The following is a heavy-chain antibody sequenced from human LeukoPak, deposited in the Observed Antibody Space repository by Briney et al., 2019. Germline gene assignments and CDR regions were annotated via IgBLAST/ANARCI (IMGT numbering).Heavy chain of an antibody. CDR3: AREPHYYDSSGDDAFDI. CDR1: GYTFTGNN. V-gene: IGHV1-2*02. J-gene: IGHJ3*02. Sequence: ASVKVSCKAFGYTFTGNNIYWVRQAPGQGLEWMGWINPNGGPIYAQKFQGRVTMTRDTSISTAYMELSRLRSDDTAVYYCAREPHYYDSSGDDAFDIWGQGTMVTVSS. D-gene: IGHD3-22*01. CDR2: INPNGGP.